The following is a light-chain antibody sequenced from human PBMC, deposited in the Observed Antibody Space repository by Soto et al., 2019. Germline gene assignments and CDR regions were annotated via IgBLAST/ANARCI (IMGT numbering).Light chain of an antibody. CDR2: FGS. V-gene: IGKV2-28*01. Sequence: DSVMTQIPVSLPVTPGEPASSSCKSSPSLLHSHGYNSMAWYLEKPRQSPQLLIYFGSYRASGVPDRFSGSGSGTNFTLRISRVETDYFAIYYCMQAHQVPITFGQGTRLEIK. CDR1: PSLLHSHGYNS. J-gene: IGKJ5*01. CDR3: MQAHQVPIT.